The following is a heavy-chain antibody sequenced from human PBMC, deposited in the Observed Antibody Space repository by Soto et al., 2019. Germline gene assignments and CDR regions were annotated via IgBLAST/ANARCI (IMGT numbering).Heavy chain of an antibody. CDR1: GGSISSYY. CDR3: ARRYGSAFDI. CDR2: IFYSGST. J-gene: IGHJ3*02. V-gene: IGHV4-59*01. Sequence: SETLYLTCTVSGGSISSYYWSWIRQPPGKGLEWIGYIFYSGSTNYNPSLKSRVTISVDTSKNQFSLKLSSVTAADTAVYYCARRYGSAFDIWGHGTMVTVSS. D-gene: IGHD4-17*01.